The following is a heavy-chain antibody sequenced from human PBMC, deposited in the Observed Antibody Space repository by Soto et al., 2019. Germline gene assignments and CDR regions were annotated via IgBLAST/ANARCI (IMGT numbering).Heavy chain of an antibody. CDR2: IWYDGSNK. J-gene: IGHJ6*02. Sequence: QVQLVESGGGVVQPGRSLRLSCAASGFTFSSYGMHWVRQAPGKGLEWVAVIWYDGSNKYYADSVKGRFTISRDNSKNTLYLQMNSLRAEDTAVYYCGRGGSKYGMDVWGQGTTVTVSS. D-gene: IGHD2-15*01. V-gene: IGHV3-33*01. CDR3: GRGGSKYGMDV. CDR1: GFTFSSYG.